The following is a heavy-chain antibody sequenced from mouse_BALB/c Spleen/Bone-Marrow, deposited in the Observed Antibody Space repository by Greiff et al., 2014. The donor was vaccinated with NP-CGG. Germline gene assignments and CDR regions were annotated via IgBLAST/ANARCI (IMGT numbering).Heavy chain of an antibody. V-gene: IGHV1-63*02. Sequence: VQLQQSGAELVRPGTPVKISCKASGYTLTNYWLGWVRQRPGHGLEWIGDIYPGGIYTNYNEKFKGKATLTADTSFSTAYMQLSSLTSEDSAVYFCAKEDRTEEYYYVMDYWGQGTSVTASS. CDR1: GYTLTNYW. D-gene: IGHD2-14*01. J-gene: IGHJ4*01. CDR2: IYPGGIYT. CDR3: AKEDRTEEYYYVMDY.